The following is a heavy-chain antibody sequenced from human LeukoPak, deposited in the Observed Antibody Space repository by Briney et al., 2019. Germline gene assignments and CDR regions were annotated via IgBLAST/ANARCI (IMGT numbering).Heavy chain of an antibody. J-gene: IGHJ4*02. CDR1: GYSFTSYW. D-gene: IGHD2-15*01. V-gene: IGHV5-51*01. CDR3: ARSLQGYCGGGSCYASFDY. CDR2: IYPGDPDT. Sequence: GESLKISCKGSGYSFTSYWIGWVRQMPGKGLEWMGIIYPGDPDTRYSPSFQDQVTISADKSISTAYLQWSSLKASDTAMYYCARSLQGYCGGGSCYASFDYWGQGTLVTVSS.